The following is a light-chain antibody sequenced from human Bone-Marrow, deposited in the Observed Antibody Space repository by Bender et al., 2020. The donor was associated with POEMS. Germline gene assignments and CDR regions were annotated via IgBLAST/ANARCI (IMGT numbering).Light chain of an antibody. Sequence: QSAVTQSPSASGTPGQRVTISCSGSSSNIARNSVYWYQQFPGTAPKRLMFADEQRPSGGPDRFSASKSDTSASLAISGLRSEDEAVYFCAVWDDRLSGPVFGGGTKLTVL. CDR3: AVWDDRLSGPV. CDR2: ADE. J-gene: IGLJ2*01. CDR1: SSNIARNS. V-gene: IGLV1-47*01.